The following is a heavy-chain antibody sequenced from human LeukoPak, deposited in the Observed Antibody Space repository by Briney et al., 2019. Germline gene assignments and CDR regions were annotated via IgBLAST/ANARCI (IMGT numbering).Heavy chain of an antibody. J-gene: IGHJ6*02. CDR1: GGSISSYY. Sequence: SETLSLTCTVSGGSISSYYWSWIRQPAGKGLEWIGRIYTSGSTNYNPSLKSRVTMSVDTSKNQFSLKLSSVTAADTAVYYCARHHCTNGVCPPYYYYYYYGMDVWGQGTTVTVSS. D-gene: IGHD2-8*01. V-gene: IGHV4-4*07. CDR3: ARHHCTNGVCPPYYYYYYYGMDV. CDR2: IYTSGST.